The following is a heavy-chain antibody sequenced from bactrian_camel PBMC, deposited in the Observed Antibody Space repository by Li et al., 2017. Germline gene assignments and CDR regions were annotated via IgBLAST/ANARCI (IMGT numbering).Heavy chain of an antibody. J-gene: IGHJ6*01. Sequence: VQLVESGGGLVQPGGSLRLSCTASGFTFSNYYMNWVRQAPGKGLEWVSGINKDGSNTNYADSVKGRFTTSRDNAKKSLYLQLDNLGTEDTAMYYCAPTFGTDNPGYWGQGTQVTVS. CDR1: GFTFSNYY. CDR2: INKDGSNT. CDR3: APTFGTDNPGY. D-gene: IGHD6*01. V-gene: IGHV3S6*01.